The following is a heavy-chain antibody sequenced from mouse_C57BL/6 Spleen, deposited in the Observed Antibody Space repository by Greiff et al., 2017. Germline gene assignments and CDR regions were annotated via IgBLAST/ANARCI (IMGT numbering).Heavy chain of an antibody. J-gene: IGHJ2*01. Sequence: QVQLQQPGAELVKPGASVKLSCKASGYTFTSYWMHWVKQRPGQGLEWIGMIHPNSGSTNYNEKFKSKATLTVDKSSSTAYMQLSSLTSEDAAVNYCARHYNSSGFDYWGQGTTLTVSS. CDR3: ARHYNSSGFDY. CDR2: IHPNSGST. D-gene: IGHD1-1*01. CDR1: GYTFTSYW. V-gene: IGHV1-64*01.